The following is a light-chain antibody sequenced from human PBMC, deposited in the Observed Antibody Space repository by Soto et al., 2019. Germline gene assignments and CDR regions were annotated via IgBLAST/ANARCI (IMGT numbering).Light chain of an antibody. Sequence: EIVVTQSPATLSVSPGERATLSCRASQSVRSNLAWYQQRPGQAPRLLIFAASTRATGVPARFSGSGTGTEFTLTISSLQSEDFAVYYCQHYNNWPLFGQGTKLEIK. V-gene: IGKV3-15*01. J-gene: IGKJ2*01. CDR3: QHYNNWPL. CDR2: AAS. CDR1: QSVRSN.